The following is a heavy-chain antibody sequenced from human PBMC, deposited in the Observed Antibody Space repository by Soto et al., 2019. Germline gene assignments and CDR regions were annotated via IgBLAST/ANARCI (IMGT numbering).Heavy chain of an antibody. CDR3: ARDFYGGYTYGPGDY. Sequence: GGSLRLSCAASGFMFSAYWMSWVRQAPGKGLEWVANIHGDGGKIYYVDSVKGRFTISRDNAKRSLYLQMNSLRAEDTAAYYCARDFYGGYTYGPGDYWGQGALVTVSS. J-gene: IGHJ4*02. CDR2: IHGDGGKI. V-gene: IGHV3-7*01. CDR1: GFMFSAYW. D-gene: IGHD5-18*01.